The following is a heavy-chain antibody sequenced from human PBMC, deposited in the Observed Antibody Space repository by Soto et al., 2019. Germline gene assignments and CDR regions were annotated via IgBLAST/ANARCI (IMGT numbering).Heavy chain of an antibody. D-gene: IGHD3-3*01. CDR2: IYYSGST. CDR1: GGSIRSYF. V-gene: IGHV4-59*01. J-gene: IGHJ5*02. Sequence: SETLSPTCTVSGGSIRSYFRSWIRQPPGKGLAWIGYIYYSGSTNYNPSLKSRVTISVDTSKSQFSLKLSSVTAADTAVYYCARGPDTIFGVVIGNWFDPWGQGTLVTVSS. CDR3: ARGPDTIFGVVIGNWFDP.